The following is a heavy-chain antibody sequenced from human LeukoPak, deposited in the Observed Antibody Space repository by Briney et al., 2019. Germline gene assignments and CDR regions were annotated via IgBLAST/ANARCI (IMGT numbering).Heavy chain of an antibody. V-gene: IGHV1-8*03. CDR2: MNPNSGNT. D-gene: IGHD3-22*01. CDR1: GYTFTSYD. CDR3: ARDPRDSSGYDY. J-gene: IGHJ4*02. Sequence: VASVKVSCKASGYTFTSYDINWVRQAPGQGLEGMGWMNPNSGNTVYAQKFQGRVTITRNTSISTAYMELSSLRSEDTAVYYCARDPRDSSGYDYWGQGTLVTVSS.